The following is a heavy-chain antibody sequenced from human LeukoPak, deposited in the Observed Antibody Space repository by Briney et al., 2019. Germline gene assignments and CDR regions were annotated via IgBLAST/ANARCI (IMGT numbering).Heavy chain of an antibody. D-gene: IGHD3-22*01. CDR3: ARDAYYYDGSGYYVVDY. V-gene: IGHV4-4*07. CDR1: GGSITSYY. CDR2: IYTSGST. Sequence: PSETRCLTCTVSGGSITSYYWSWIRQPAGKGLEWIGRIYTSGSTYYNPSLKSRVTMSADTSKNQFSLKLSSVTDADTAVYYCARDAYYYDGSGYYVVDYWGQGTLVTVSS. J-gene: IGHJ4*02.